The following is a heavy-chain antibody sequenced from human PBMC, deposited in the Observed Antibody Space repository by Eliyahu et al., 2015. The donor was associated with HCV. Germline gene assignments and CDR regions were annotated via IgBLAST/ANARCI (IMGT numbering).Heavy chain of an antibody. CDR2: ISGXGGDT. CDR3: AQNYGVY. J-gene: IGHJ4*02. V-gene: IGHV3-23*01. Sequence: EVQLLESGGGLGQPGGSXRXSCAASGFXFTSYAMSXXRXAPGKGLEWVSTISGXGGDTYHADSVKGRFTISRDNSKNTLYLQMNSLRAEDTAVYYCAQNYGVYWGQGTLVTVSS. CDR1: GFXFTSYA. D-gene: IGHD1-7*01.